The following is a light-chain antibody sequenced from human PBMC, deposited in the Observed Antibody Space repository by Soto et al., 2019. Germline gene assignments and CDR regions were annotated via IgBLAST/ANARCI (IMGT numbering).Light chain of an antibody. Sequence: IQMTQSPSSVSASVGDRVTITCRASQGISRWLAWYQQKPGKAPKLLIYNASSLKSGVPSRFSGSGFGTEFTLTISSLQPDDSATYYCQNYNQYSRTFGQGTKVEI. V-gene: IGKV1-5*01. J-gene: IGKJ1*01. CDR2: NAS. CDR3: QNYNQYSRT. CDR1: QGISRW.